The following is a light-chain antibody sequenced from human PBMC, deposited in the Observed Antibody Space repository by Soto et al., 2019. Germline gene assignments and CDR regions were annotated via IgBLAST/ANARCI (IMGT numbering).Light chain of an antibody. CDR1: QGISNH. Sequence: DIQMTQSPSSLSASVGDRVTITCRASQGISNHLAWFQQKPVEAPKSLIYAASTLQNGVPPKFSGSGSGTDFTLTIDSLQPEDLATYYCQQYHSYPLTFAGGTKVE. J-gene: IGKJ4*01. V-gene: IGKV1-16*02. CDR3: QQYHSYPLT. CDR2: AAS.